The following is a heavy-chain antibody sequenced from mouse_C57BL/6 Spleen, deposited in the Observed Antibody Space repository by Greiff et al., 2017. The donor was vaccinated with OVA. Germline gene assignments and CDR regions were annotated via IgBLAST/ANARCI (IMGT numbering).Heavy chain of an antibody. CDR1: GYTFTDYE. J-gene: IGHJ2*01. CDR3: TRFRDYYGSGDY. CDR2: IDPETGGT. V-gene: IGHV1-15*01. Sequence: QVQLQQSGAELVRPGASVTLSCKASGYTFTDYEMHWVKQTPVHGLEWIGAIDPETGGTAYNQKFKGKAILTADKSSSTAYMELRSLTSEDSAVYYCTRFRDYYGSGDYWGQGTTLTVSS. D-gene: IGHD1-1*01.